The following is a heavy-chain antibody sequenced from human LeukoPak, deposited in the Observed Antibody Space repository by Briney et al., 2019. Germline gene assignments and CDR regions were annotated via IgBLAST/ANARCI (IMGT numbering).Heavy chain of an antibody. J-gene: IGHJ4*02. CDR2: ISYDGSNK. D-gene: IGHD2-2*02. CDR1: GSTFSSYA. V-gene: IGHV3-30-3*01. CDR3: ARDGVGDCSSTSCYTHLAY. Sequence: SCKASGSTFSSYAMHWVRQAPGKGLEWVAVISYDGSNKYYADSVKGRFTISRDNSKNTLYLQMNSLRAEDTAVYYCARDGVGDCSSTSCYTHLAYWGQGTLVTASS.